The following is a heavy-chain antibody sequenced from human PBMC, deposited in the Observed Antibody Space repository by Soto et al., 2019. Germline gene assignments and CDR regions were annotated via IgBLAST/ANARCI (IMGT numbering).Heavy chain of an antibody. CDR2: ISGSGGST. CDR3: AKGPWPGIAGNWFDP. V-gene: IGHV3-23*01. D-gene: IGHD6-13*01. J-gene: IGHJ5*02. CDR1: GFTFSSYA. Sequence: PGGSLRLSCAASGFTFSSYAMSWVRQAPGKGLEWVSAISGSGGSTYYADSVKGRFTISRDNSKNTLYLQMNSLRAEDTAVYYCAKGPWPGIAGNWFDPWGQGTLVTVSS.